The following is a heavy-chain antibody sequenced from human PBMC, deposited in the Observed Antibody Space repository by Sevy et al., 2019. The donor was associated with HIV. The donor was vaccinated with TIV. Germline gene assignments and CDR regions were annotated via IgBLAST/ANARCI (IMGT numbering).Heavy chain of an antibody. Sequence: GESLKISCKGSGYSFTSYWIGWVRQMPGKGLEWMGNIYPGDSDTRYSPSFQGQVTISADKSISTAYLQWSSLKASDTAMYYCASTLTVAGIATGAFDIWGQGTMVTVSS. CDR3: ASTLTVAGIATGAFDI. CDR2: IYPGDSDT. J-gene: IGHJ3*02. V-gene: IGHV5-51*01. CDR1: GYSFTSYW. D-gene: IGHD6-25*01.